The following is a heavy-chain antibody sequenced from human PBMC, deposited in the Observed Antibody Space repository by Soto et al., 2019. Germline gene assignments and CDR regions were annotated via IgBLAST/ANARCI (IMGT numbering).Heavy chain of an antibody. V-gene: IGHV3-23*01. Sequence: EVQLLESGGGLVQPGGSLRLSCAASGFTFSSYVMSWVRQAPGKGLEWVSSIGGGGVRTYYADSVVGRFTISRDNSKSTLYLQMNSLRAEDTDVYYCATPGYSSTWNWFDPWGQGTLVTVSS. J-gene: IGHJ5*02. CDR2: IGGGGVRT. D-gene: IGHD6-13*01. CDR1: GFTFSSYV. CDR3: ATPGYSSTWNWFDP.